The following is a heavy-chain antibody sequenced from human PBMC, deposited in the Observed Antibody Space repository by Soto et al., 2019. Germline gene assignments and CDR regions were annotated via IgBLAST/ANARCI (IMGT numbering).Heavy chain of an antibody. V-gene: IGHV1-18*01. CDR1: GYTFTSYG. CDR2: ISAYNGNT. Sequence: GASVKVSCKASGYTFTSYGISWVRQAPGQGLEWMGWISAYNGNTNYAQKLQGRVTMTTDTSTSTAYMELRSLRSDDTAVYYCARVDDSSGYYPPNRFDPWGQGTLVTVSS. D-gene: IGHD3-22*01. J-gene: IGHJ5*02. CDR3: ARVDDSSGYYPPNRFDP.